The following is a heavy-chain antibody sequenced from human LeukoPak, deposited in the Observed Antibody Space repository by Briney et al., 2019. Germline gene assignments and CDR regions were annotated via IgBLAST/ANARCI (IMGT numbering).Heavy chain of an antibody. V-gene: IGHV3-23*01. Sequence: GGSLRLSCAASGFTFSSYAMSWVRQAPEKGLEWVSAISGSGGSTYYADSVKGRFTISRDNSKNTLYLQMNSLRAEDTAVYYCAKGSETYYYDSSGYYPDAFDIWGQGTMVTVSS. CDR1: GFTFSSYA. CDR2: ISGSGGST. D-gene: IGHD3-22*01. J-gene: IGHJ3*02. CDR3: AKGSETYYYDSSGYYPDAFDI.